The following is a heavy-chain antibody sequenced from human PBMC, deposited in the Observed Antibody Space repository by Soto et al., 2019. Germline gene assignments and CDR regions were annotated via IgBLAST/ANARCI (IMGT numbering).Heavy chain of an antibody. Sequence: QVQLQESGPGLVKPSQTLSLTCTVSGGSISSGGYYWSWIRQHPGKGLEWIGYIYYSGSTYYNPSLKSRVTISVDTSKNQFSLKLSSVTAADTAVYYCAIYTFQGHYHYYFDYWGQGTLVTVSS. J-gene: IGHJ4*02. CDR2: IYYSGST. CDR1: GGSISSGGYY. V-gene: IGHV4-31*03. D-gene: IGHD4-17*01. CDR3: AIYTFQGHYHYYFDY.